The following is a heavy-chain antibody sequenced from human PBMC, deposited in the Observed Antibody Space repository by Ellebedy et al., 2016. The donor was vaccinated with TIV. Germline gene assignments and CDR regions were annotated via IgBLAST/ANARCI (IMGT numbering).Heavy chain of an antibody. CDR2: ISGSVDTT. D-gene: IGHD6-19*01. CDR3: TKRGVGWAAFDI. CDR1: GFTFSSDA. Sequence: PGGSLRLSCAASGFTFSSDAMNWVRQAPGKGLEWVPAISGSVDTTYYADAVKGRFTISRDNSQDTVHLQMNSLRAEDTAVYYCTKRGVGWAAFDIWGPGTMVTVSS. J-gene: IGHJ3*02. V-gene: IGHV3-23*01.